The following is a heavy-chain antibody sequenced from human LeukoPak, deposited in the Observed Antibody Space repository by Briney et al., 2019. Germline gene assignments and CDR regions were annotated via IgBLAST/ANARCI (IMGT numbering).Heavy chain of an antibody. Sequence: ASVKVSCKVSGYTFTDYYMHWVQQAPGKGLEWMGLVDPEDGETIYAEKFQGRVTITADTSTDTAYMELSSLGSEDTAVYYCATDKDKSGSYRDYWGQGTLVTVSS. J-gene: IGHJ4*02. CDR1: GYTFTDYY. CDR2: VDPEDGET. D-gene: IGHD1-26*01. CDR3: ATDKDKSGSYRDY. V-gene: IGHV1-69-2*01.